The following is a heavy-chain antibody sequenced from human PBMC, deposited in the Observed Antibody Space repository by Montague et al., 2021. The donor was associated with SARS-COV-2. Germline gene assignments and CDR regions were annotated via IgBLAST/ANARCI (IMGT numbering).Heavy chain of an antibody. Sequence: SETLSLTCAVSGVSITSTNWWSLVCQPPGKGLEWIGEISYGGIATXNPXLKSRATISMDRSRNLFSLKLSSVTAADTAIYYCAGKVLTVPADYWGQGTLVTVS. CDR1: GVSITSTNW. D-gene: IGHD4-11*01. CDR3: AGKVLTVPADY. CDR2: ISYGGIA. J-gene: IGHJ4*02. V-gene: IGHV4-4*02.